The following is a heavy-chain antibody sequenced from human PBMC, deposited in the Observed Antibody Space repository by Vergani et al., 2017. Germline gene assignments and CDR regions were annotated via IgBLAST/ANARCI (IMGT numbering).Heavy chain of an antibody. D-gene: IGHD6-6*01. J-gene: IGHJ4*02. Sequence: QVQLVESGGGVVQPGRSRRLSCAASGFTFSSYGMHWVRQAPGKGLEWVAVIWYDGSNKYYADSVKGRFTISGDNSKNTLYLQMNSLRAEDTAVYYCAGGLAARESLDYWGQGTLVTVSS. CDR1: GFTFSSYG. CDR2: IWYDGSNK. CDR3: AGGLAARESLDY. V-gene: IGHV3-33*01.